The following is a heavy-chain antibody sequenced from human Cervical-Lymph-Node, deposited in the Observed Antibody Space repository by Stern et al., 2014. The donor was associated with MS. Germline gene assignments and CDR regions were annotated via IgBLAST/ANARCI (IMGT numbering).Heavy chain of an antibody. V-gene: IGHV1-69*01. CDR2: ILPMSGTA. D-gene: IGHD2-15*01. Sequence: QVQLVQSGAGVKKPWSSVTVSCKASGGTFSSYAVNWVRQRPGHGIERMGGILPMSGTAKYAQKLQGRVTVTAAESMSTVYMELSSLRSEDTAVYYCASNLLGYCSGGTCYSDKWGQGTLVTVSA. J-gene: IGHJ4*02. CDR1: GGTFSSYA. CDR3: ASNLLGYCSGGTCYSDK.